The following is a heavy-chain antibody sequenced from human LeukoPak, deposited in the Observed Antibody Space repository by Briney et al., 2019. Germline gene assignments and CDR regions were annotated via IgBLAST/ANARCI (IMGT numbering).Heavy chain of an antibody. D-gene: IGHD2-2*01. CDR1: GFTFSSFW. Sequence: GGSLRLSCVASGFTFSSFWMSWVRQAPGKGLEWVANINQDGSEKYFVDSVKGRFTISRDNAKNSLYLQMSSLRAEDTAMFYCARDGDAVSAAIAGAFDLWGRGTMVTVSS. J-gene: IGHJ3*01. V-gene: IGHV3-7*03. CDR2: INQDGSEK. CDR3: ARDGDAVSAAIAGAFDL.